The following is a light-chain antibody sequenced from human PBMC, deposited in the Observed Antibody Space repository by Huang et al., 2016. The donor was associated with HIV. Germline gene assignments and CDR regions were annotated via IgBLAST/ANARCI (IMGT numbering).Light chain of an antibody. V-gene: IGKV3-15*01. CDR3: QQYNNWPYT. CDR1: QRVGSK. J-gene: IGKJ2*01. Sequence: DTVMTQTPATLSVSPGARATLSCRASQRVGSKLAWFQQKPGQAPRPLLHGASTRATGIPARFSGSGSGTEFTLTISSLQSEDFAVYYCQQYNNWPYTFGQGTKLEIK. CDR2: GAS.